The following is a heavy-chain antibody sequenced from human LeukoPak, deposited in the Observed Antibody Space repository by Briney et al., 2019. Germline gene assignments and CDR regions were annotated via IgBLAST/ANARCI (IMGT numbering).Heavy chain of an antibody. V-gene: IGHV3-23*01. J-gene: IGHJ4*02. Sequence: PGGSLRLSCAASGFTFSSYGMSWVRQAPGKGLEWVSAISGSGGSTYYADSVKGRFTISRDNSKNTLYLQMNSLRAEDTAVYYCAKDFYSSSWYEGDYWGQGTLVTVSS. D-gene: IGHD6-13*01. CDR2: ISGSGGST. CDR3: AKDFYSSSWYEGDY. CDR1: GFTFSSYG.